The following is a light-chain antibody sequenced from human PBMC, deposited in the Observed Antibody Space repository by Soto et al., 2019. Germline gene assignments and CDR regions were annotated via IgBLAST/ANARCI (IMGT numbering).Light chain of an antibody. J-gene: IGKJ2*01. CDR2: LGS. V-gene: IGKV2-28*01. CDR1: QSLLHSNGYNY. Sequence: DIVMTQSPLSLPVTPGAPASISCRSSQSLLHSNGYNYLDWYLQKPGQSPQLLIYLGSSRAPGVPDRFSGSGSGTDFTLKISRVEAEDVGVDFCMQALQIPMYTFGQGTKLEIK. CDR3: MQALQIPMYT.